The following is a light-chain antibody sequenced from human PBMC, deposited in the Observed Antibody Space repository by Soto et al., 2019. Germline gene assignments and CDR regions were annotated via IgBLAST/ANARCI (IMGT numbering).Light chain of an antibody. V-gene: IGLV3-1*01. CDR3: QAWDSSGALV. J-gene: IGLJ2*01. CDR1: KLGDKY. CDR2: QDS. Sequence: SSELTQPPSVSVSPGQTASITCSGGKLGDKYACWYQQKPGQSPVLVIYQDSKRPSGIPERFSGSNSGNTATLTISGTQAMDEADYYCQAWDSSGALVFGGGTKLTVL.